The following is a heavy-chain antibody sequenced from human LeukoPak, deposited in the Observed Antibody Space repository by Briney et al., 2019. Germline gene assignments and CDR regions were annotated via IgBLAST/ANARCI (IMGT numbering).Heavy chain of an antibody. Sequence: ASVKVSCKASGYTFTSYAMHWVRQAPGQRLEWMGWINAGNGNTKYSQKFQGRVTITRDTSASTAYMELSSLRSEDTAVYYCARGVLQYYDILTGYHSNWFDPWGQGTLVTVSS. J-gene: IGHJ5*02. CDR1: GYTFTSYA. D-gene: IGHD3-9*01. CDR3: ARGVLQYYDILTGYHSNWFDP. V-gene: IGHV1-3*01. CDR2: INAGNGNT.